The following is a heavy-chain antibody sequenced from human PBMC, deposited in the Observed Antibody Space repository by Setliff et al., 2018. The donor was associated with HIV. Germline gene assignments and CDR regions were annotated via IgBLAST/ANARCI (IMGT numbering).Heavy chain of an antibody. D-gene: IGHD3-10*01. Sequence: ASVKVSCKASGYTFSNYYIHWVRQAPGQGLEWMGIINPSAVTSYGQKFQGRLTVTRDTSTSTVYMDLSSLRSEDTAVYYCARGGGITMVRRPPTYYYYMDVWGTGTTVTVSS. V-gene: IGHV1-46*01. CDR2: INPSAVT. CDR1: GYTFSNYY. J-gene: IGHJ6*03. CDR3: ARGGGITMVRRPPTYYYYMDV.